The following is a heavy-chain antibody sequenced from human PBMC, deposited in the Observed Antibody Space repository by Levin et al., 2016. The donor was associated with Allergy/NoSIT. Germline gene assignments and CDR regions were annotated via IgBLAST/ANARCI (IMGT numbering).Heavy chain of an antibody. V-gene: IGHV4-31*02. D-gene: IGHD6-19*01. CDR3: ARPLPGRLYAFDI. Sequence: PGKGLEWIGYIYYSGSTYYNPSLKSRVTISVDTSKNQFSLKLSSVTAADTAVYYCARPLPGRLYAFDIWGQGTMVTVSS. J-gene: IGHJ3*02. CDR2: IYYSGST.